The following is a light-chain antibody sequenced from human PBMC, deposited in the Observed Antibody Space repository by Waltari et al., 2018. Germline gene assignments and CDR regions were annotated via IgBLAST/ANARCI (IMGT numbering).Light chain of an antibody. Sequence: EIVLTQSPGTLSLSPGERATLSCRASQSVSRVLAWYQQNPGQAPRLLIYGASNRATGIPDRCSGSGSGTDFSLIISRLEPEDFAVYYCQHYVSLPVTFGQGTKVEIK. CDR2: GAS. CDR3: QHYVSLPVT. V-gene: IGKV3-20*01. J-gene: IGKJ1*01. CDR1: QSVSRV.